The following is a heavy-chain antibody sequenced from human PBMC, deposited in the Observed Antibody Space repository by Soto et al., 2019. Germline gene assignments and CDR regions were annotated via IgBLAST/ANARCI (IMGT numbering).Heavy chain of an antibody. CDR3: ARGQDYYYYYGMDV. V-gene: IGHV1-2*04. CDR1: GYTFTGYY. CDR2: INPNGGGT. Sequence: GASVKVSCKASGYTFTGYYMHWVRQAPGQGLEWMGWINPNGGGTNYAQKFQGWVTMTRDTSISTAYMELSRLRSDDTAVYYCARGQDYYYYYGMDVWGQGTTVTVSS. J-gene: IGHJ6*02.